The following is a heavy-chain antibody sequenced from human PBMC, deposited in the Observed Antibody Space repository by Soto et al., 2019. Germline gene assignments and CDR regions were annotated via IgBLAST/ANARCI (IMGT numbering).Heavy chain of an antibody. CDR1: GFTFSSYA. D-gene: IGHD1-1*01. V-gene: IGHV3-23*01. Sequence: PGGSLRLSCAASGFTFSSYAMSWVRQAPGKGLEWVSAISGSGGSTYYADSVKGRFTISRDNSKNTLYLQMNSLRAEDTAVYYCARHVHVYNDEAKTNWGQGTLVTVSS. J-gene: IGHJ4*02. CDR2: ISGSGGST. CDR3: ARHVHVYNDEAKTN.